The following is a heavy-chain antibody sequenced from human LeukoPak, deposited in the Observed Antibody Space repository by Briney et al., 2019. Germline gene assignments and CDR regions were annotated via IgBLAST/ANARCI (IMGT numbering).Heavy chain of an antibody. CDR2: INPNSGGT. J-gene: IGHJ5*02. CDR1: GYTFTDYY. V-gene: IGHV1-2*02. CDR3: ARSPGLDTAVVNRP. D-gene: IGHD5-18*01. Sequence: VKVSCKTSGYTFTDYYIHWVRQAPGQGLEWMGWINPNSGGTNYAQNFQGRVTMTRDTSINTAYMELGRLRSDDTAVYYCARSPGLDTAVVNRPWGQGTLITVSS.